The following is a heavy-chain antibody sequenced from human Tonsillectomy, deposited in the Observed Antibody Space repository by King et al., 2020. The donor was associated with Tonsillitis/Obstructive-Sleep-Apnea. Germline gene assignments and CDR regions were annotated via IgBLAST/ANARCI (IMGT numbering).Heavy chain of an antibody. V-gene: IGHV3-9*01. J-gene: IGHJ3*02. CDR3: AKDLIIAVSGTPGDAFDI. CDR2: ISWNSGSI. D-gene: IGHD6-13*01. CDR1: GFTFDDYA. Sequence: QLVQSGGGLVQPGTSLRLSCAASGFTFDDYAMYWVRQAPGKGLEWVSGISWNSGSIAYADSVKGRFTISRDNAKNSLYLQMNSLRAEDTALYYCAKDLIIAVSGTPGDAFDIWGQGTMVTVSS.